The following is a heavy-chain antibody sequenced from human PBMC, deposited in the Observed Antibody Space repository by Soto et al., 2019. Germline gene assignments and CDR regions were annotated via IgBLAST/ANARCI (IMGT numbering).Heavy chain of an antibody. CDR3: VRNSYFFGSDY. J-gene: IGHJ4*02. D-gene: IGHD3-3*01. Sequence: QVQLVQSGAEVKKPGASVKVSCKASGYTFTNYHIHWVRQAPGQGLEWIGKINPGGGSTSYAQKFQGRVTVTRETSTSTVYMELSSLRSEDTAVYYCVRNSYFFGSDYWGQGTLVTVSS. CDR2: INPGGGST. CDR1: GYTFTNYH. V-gene: IGHV1-46*03.